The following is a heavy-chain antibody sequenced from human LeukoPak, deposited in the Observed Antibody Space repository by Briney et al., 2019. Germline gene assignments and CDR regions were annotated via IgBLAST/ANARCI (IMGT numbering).Heavy chain of an antibody. J-gene: IGHJ3*01. CDR1: GFSFSSYS. V-gene: IGHV3-48*01. CDR3: ARLDDAFDV. CDR2: ISSSSSTI. D-gene: IGHD3-9*01. Sequence: PGGSLRLSCAASGFSFSSYSMNWVRQAPGKGREWVSYISSSSSTIYYADSVKGRFTISRDNAKNSLYLQMNSLRAEDTAVYYCARLDDAFDVWGQGTMVTVSS.